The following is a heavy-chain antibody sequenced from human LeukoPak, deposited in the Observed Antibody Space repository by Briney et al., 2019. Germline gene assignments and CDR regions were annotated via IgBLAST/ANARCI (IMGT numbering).Heavy chain of an antibody. CDR3: AREVEYCTNGVCYNWFDP. CDR1: GFTFSSYG. CDR2: IWYDGSNK. D-gene: IGHD2-8*01. J-gene: IGHJ5*02. Sequence: GGSLRLSCAASGFTFSSYGMHWVRQAPGKGLEWVAVIWYDGSNKYYADSVKGRFTISRDNSKNTLYLQMNSLRAEDTAVYYCAREVEYCTNGVCYNWFDPWGQGTVVTVSS. V-gene: IGHV3-33*01.